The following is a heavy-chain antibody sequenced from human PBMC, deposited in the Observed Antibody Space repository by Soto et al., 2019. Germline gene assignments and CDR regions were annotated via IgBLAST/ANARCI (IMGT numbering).Heavy chain of an antibody. CDR1: GGTSSTYT. Sequence: QVQLVQSGAEVKKPGSSVKVSCKASGGTSSTYTITWVRQAPGQGLEWVGRIIPILGITNYAQTFQGRVTITAARSTSTAYMGLSSLRSEDTAVYYCARYDSTAYYSAGADYWGQGTLVTVSS. D-gene: IGHD3-22*01. CDR3: ARYDSTAYYSAGADY. CDR2: IIPILGIT. V-gene: IGHV1-69*02. J-gene: IGHJ4*02.